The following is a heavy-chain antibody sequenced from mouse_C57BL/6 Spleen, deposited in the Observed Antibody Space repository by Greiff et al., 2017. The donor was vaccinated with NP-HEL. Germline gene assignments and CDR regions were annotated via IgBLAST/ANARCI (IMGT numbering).Heavy chain of an antibody. Sequence: QVQLKESGPELVKPGASVKISCKASGYSFTSYYIHWVKQRPGQGLEWIGWIYPGSGNTKYNEKFKGKATLTADTSSSTAYMQLSSLTSEDSAVYYCARGDTVVAPYAMDYWGQGTSVTVSS. CDR3: ARGDTVVAPYAMDY. J-gene: IGHJ4*01. CDR2: IYPGSGNT. CDR1: GYSFTSYY. D-gene: IGHD1-1*01. V-gene: IGHV1-66*01.